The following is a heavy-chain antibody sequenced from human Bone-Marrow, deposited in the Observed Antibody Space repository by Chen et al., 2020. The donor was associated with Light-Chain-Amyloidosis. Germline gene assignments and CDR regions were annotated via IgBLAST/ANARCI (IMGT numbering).Heavy chain of an antibody. CDR3: ARDWYDYVWGSYRYPFDY. V-gene: IGHV4-39*07. J-gene: IGHJ4*02. D-gene: IGHD3-16*02. CDR2: IYYSGST. CDR1: GGPISSSSYY. Sequence: QLQLQESGPGLVKPSETLSLTCTVSGGPISSSSYYWGWIRQPPGKGLEWIGSIYYSGSTYYNPSLKSRVTISVDTSKNQFSLKLSSVTAADTAVYYCARDWYDYVWGSYRYPFDYWGQGTLVTVSS.